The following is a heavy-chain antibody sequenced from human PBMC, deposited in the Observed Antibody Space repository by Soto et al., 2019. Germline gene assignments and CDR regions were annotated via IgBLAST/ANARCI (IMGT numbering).Heavy chain of an antibody. Sequence: EVQLVESGGGLIQPGGSLRLSCAASGFTVSSNYMSWVRQAPGKGLEWVSVIYSGGSTYYADSVKGRFTISRDNSKNTLYLQMNSLRAEDTAVYYCARDRHVDTATYYYYYGMDVWGQGTTVTVSS. D-gene: IGHD5-18*01. CDR3: ARDRHVDTATYYYYYGMDV. CDR2: IYSGGST. V-gene: IGHV3-53*01. CDR1: GFTVSSNY. J-gene: IGHJ6*02.